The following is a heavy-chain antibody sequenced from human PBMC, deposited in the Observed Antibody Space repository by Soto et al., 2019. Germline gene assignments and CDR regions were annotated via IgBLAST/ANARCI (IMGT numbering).Heavy chain of an antibody. CDR2: IYWDDDK. Sequence: QITLKESAPTLVNPTQTLTLTCTFSGFSLRPSGVCVGLIRQPPGQALAWLALIYWDDDKRYSLSLKIRLTITKDTSKNQVVLTMTNMDLVHTATYDGAHSAMIQWAEREVAGFYWVQGSLVTVS. CDR3: AHSAMIQWAEREVAGFY. D-gene: IGHD6-19*01. CDR1: GFSLRPSGVC. V-gene: IGHV2-5*02. J-gene: IGHJ4*02.